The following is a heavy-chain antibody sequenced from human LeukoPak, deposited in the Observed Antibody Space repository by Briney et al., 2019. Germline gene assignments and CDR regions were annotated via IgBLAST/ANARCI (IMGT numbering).Heavy chain of an antibody. J-gene: IGHJ4*02. CDR3: ASDARDYYDSSGPY. Sequence: SVKVSCKASGGTFSSYAISWVRQAPGQGLEWMGGIIPIFGTANYAQKFQGRVTITADKSTSTAYMELSSLRSEDTAVYYCASDARDYYDSSGPYWGQGTLVTVSS. CDR1: GGTFSSYA. CDR2: IIPIFGTA. V-gene: IGHV1-69*06. D-gene: IGHD3-22*01.